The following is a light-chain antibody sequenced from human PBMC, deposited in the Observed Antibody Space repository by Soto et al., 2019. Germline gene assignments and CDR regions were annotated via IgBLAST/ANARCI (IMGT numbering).Light chain of an antibody. J-gene: IGLJ2*01. V-gene: IGLV2-14*01. CDR1: SSNIGGYNY. CDR3: NSYRSSIIPVV. CDR2: GVS. Sequence: QSVLTQPASVSGSPGQSITISCTGTSSNIGGYNYVSWYQQHPGKAPKLMIYGVSNRPSGVSGRFFGSKSGNTASLTISGLQPEDEADYYCNSYRSSIIPVVFGGGTKVTVL.